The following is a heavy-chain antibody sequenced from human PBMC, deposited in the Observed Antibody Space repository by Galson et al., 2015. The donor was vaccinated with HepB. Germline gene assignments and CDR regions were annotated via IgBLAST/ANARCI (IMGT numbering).Heavy chain of an antibody. CDR1: GFTFSSYS. V-gene: IGHV3-21*01. Sequence: SLRLSCAASGFTFSSYSMNWVRQAPGKGLEWVSSISSSSSYIYYADSVKGRFTISRDNAKNSLYLQMNSLRAEDTAVYYCARDQDIVVVPAAIHYYYGMDVWGQGTTVTVSS. CDR3: ARDQDIVVVPAAIHYYYGMDV. D-gene: IGHD2-2*01. CDR2: ISSSSSYI. J-gene: IGHJ6*02.